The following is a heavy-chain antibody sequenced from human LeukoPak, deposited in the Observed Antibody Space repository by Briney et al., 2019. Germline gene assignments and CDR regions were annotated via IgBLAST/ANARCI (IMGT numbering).Heavy chain of an antibody. CDR2: IKQDGSEK. CDR3: VRDCSSASLSSGCYYAMDV. V-gene: IGHV3-7*03. J-gene: IGHJ6*04. CDR1: GFTFNDYW. Sequence: GGSLRLSCAASGFTFNDYWMTWVRQAPGKGLEWVAHIKQDGSEKYYVDSLKGRFTISRDNAKNSLFPQMNSLRAEDTAVYYCVRDCSSASLSSGCYYAMDVWGKGTTVTVSS. D-gene: IGHD2-2*01.